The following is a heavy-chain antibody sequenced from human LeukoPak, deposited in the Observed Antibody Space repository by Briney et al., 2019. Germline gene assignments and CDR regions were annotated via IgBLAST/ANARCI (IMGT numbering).Heavy chain of an antibody. CDR3: ARGRDRDYYDSSGAGAFDI. CDR1: GGSISSYY. Sequence: SETLSLTCTVSGGSISSYYWSWIRQPPGKGLEWIGYIYYSGSTNYNPSLKSRVTISVDTSKNQFSLKLSSVTAADTAVYYCARGRDRDYYDSSGAGAFDIWGQGTMVTVSS. D-gene: IGHD3-22*01. J-gene: IGHJ3*02. V-gene: IGHV4-59*12. CDR2: IYYSGST.